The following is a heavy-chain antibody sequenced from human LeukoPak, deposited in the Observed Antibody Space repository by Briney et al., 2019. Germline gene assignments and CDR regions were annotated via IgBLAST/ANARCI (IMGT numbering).Heavy chain of an antibody. D-gene: IGHD5-24*01. CDR3: ARHRDGYYDY. J-gene: IGHJ4*02. CDR1: GYTFTSYW. V-gene: IGHV5-51*01. CDR2: IYPGDSDI. Sequence: GESLKISCKGSGYTFTSYWIAWVRQMPGKGLEWMGIIYPGDSDIRYSLSFQGQVTISADKSITTAYLQWSSLKASDTAMYYCARHRDGYYDYWGQGTLVTVSS.